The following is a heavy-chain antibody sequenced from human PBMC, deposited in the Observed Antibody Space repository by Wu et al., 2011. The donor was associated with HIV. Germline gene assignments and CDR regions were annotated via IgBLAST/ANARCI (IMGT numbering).Heavy chain of an antibody. CDR3: ARDLPYYGDYEVNDY. CDR1: GYIFTTFD. D-gene: IGHD4-17*01. CDR2: MNPNSGDT. V-gene: IGHV1-8*02. J-gene: IGHJ4*02. Sequence: SVKVSCKSSGYIFTTFDINWCDRPPGQGLEWMGWMNPNSGDTGYAQKFQGRFTMTRNTSIRTAYMDLSSLRSEDTAVYYCARDLPYYGDYEVNDYWGQGTLVTVSS.